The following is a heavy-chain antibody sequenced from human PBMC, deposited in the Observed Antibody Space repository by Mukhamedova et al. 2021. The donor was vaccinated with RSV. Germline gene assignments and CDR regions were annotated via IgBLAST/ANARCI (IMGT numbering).Heavy chain of an antibody. J-gene: IGHJ4*02. CDR3: ARDVFVVRGAITGY. CDR2: INPNSGGT. D-gene: IGHD3-10*01. V-gene: IGHV1-2*02. Sequence: VRQAPGQGLEWMGWINPNSGGTNYEQRFQGRVTMTRDTSISTAYMELSRLTFDDTAVYYRARDVFVVRGAITGYWGQGSLVTVSS.